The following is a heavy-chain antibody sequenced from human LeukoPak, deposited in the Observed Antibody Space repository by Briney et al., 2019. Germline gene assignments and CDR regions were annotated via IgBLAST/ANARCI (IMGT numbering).Heavy chain of an antibody. CDR2: IYYSGST. J-gene: IGHJ4*02. CDR3: ASHRSRIAVAGG. D-gene: IGHD6-19*01. CDR1: GGSISSSSYY. Sequence: SETLSLTCTVSGGSISSSSYYWGWIRQPPGKGLEWIGSIYYSGSTYYNPSLKSRVTISVDTSKNQFSLKLSSVTAADTAVYYCASHRSRIAVAGGWGQGTLVTVSS. V-gene: IGHV4-39*01.